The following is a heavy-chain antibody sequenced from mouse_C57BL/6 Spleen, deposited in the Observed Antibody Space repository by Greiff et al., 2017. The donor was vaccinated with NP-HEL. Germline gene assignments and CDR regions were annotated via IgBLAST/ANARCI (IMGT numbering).Heavy chain of an antibody. D-gene: IGHD1-2*01. Sequence: VQLKQSGAELVRPGASVKLSCTASGFNIKDDYMHWVKQRPEQGLEWIGWIDPENGDTEYASKFQGKATITADTSSNTAYLQLSSLSSEDTAVYYCTTATARYFDYWGQGTTLTVSS. J-gene: IGHJ2*01. V-gene: IGHV14-4*01. CDR1: GFNIKDDY. CDR3: TTATARYFDY. CDR2: IDPENGDT.